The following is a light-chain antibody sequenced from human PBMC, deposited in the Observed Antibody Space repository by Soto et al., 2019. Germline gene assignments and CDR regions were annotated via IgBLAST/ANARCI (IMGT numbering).Light chain of an antibody. CDR1: LSVNNY. J-gene: IGKJ4*01. CDR3: QQCGNRALT. V-gene: IGKV3-11*01. CDR2: HAS. Sequence: EIVLTQSPATLSLSPGDRATLSCRASLSVNNYLAWYQQKSGQAPRLLIYHASNRATGVPARFSGSGSGTDFTLTISNLEPEDFAVYYCQQCGNRALTFGGGTKVEIK.